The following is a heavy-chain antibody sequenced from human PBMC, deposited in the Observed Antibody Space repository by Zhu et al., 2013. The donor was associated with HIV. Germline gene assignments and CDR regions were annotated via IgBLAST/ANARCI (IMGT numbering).Heavy chain of an antibody. CDR1: GYTFTSYY. CDR2: INPSGGST. CDR3: ARSIAAPRWDFDY. J-gene: IGHJ4*02. Sequence: QVQLVQSGAEVKKPGASVKVSCKASGYTFTSYYMHWVRQAPGQGLEWMGIINPSGGSTSYAQKFQGRVTITADKSTSTAYMELSSLRSEDTAVYYCARSIAAPRWDFDYWGQGTLVIVSS. V-gene: IGHV1-46*01. D-gene: IGHD6-13*01.